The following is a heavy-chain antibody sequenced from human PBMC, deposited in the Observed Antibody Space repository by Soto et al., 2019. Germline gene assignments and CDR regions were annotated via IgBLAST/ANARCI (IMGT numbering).Heavy chain of an antibody. CDR3: AGGTGSDIDI. V-gene: IGHV4-59*01. J-gene: IGHJ4*02. D-gene: IGHD3-9*01. CDR1: GGSISPYF. Sequence: SETLSITCTVSGGSISPYFWTWIRQPPGKGLEWMTYIHYTGSTNYNPSLKSRVTILVDTSKNQFSLNLKSVTAADTAVYYCAGGTGSDIDIWGQGTQVTVSS. CDR2: IHYTGST.